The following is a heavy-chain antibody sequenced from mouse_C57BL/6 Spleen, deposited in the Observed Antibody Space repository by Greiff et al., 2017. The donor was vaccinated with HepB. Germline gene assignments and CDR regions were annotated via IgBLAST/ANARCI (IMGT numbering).Heavy chain of an antibody. V-gene: IGHV1-80*01. CDR3: ERDSAGYAMDY. D-gene: IGHD3-2*02. CDR2: IYPGDGDT. J-gene: IGHJ4*01. CDR1: GYAFSSYW. Sequence: QVQLQQSGAELVKPGASVKISCKASGYAFSSYWMNWVKQRPGKGLEWIGQIYPGDGDTNYNGKFTGKATLTADESSSTAYMQLSSLTSEDSAVYFWERDSAGYAMDYWGQGTSVTVSS.